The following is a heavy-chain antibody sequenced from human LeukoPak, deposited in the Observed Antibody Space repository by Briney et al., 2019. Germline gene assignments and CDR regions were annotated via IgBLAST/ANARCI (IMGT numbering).Heavy chain of an antibody. CDR2: ISYDGSNK. J-gene: IGHJ3*02. CDR1: GFTFSSYA. D-gene: IGHD3-22*01. CDR3: AREVVTAFDI. V-gene: IGHV3-30*04. Sequence: PGVSLRLSCAASGFTFSSYAMHCVREAPGKGLEGGAVISYDGSNKYYADSVKGRFTISRDNSKNTLYLQMNSLRAEDTAVYYCAREVVTAFDIWGQGTMVTVSS.